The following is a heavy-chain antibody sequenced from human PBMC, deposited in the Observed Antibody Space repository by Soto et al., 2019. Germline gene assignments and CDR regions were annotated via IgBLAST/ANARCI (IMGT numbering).Heavy chain of an antibody. CDR3: ARGGCSSTSCFITNYYYYGMDV. Sequence: ASVKVSCKASGYTFTSYDINWVRQATGQGLEWMGWMNPNSGNTGYAQKFQGRVTMTRNTSISTAYMELSSLRSEDTVVYYCARGGCSSTSCFITNYYYYGMDVWGQGTTVTVAS. CDR1: GYTFTSYD. J-gene: IGHJ6*02. CDR2: MNPNSGNT. D-gene: IGHD2-2*01. V-gene: IGHV1-8*01.